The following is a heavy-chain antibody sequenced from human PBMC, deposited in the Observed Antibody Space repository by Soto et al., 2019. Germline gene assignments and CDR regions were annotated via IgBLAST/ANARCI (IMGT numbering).Heavy chain of an antibody. V-gene: IGHV3-23*01. CDR3: APTRYDYGDDAVGY. CDR2: ISGSSSTT. D-gene: IGHD4-17*01. Sequence: EVQLLEYGGGLVQRGESLRLSCVASGFTFNKYAMTWVRQAPGKGLEWVSSISGSSSTTYYADSVKGRFTISRDNSKNTVYLHMNPLSTEDTAVYYCAPTRYDYGDDAVGYWGQGTLVTVSS. CDR1: GFTFNKYA. J-gene: IGHJ4*01.